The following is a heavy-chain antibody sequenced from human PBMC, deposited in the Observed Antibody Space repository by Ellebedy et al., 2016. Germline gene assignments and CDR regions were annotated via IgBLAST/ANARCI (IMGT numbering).Heavy chain of an antibody. V-gene: IGHV3-30-3*01. CDR1: GFTFSSYA. CDR2: ISYDGSNK. CDR3: ATRGSCYRY. Sequence: GVSLRLSXAASGFTFSSYAMHWVRQAPGKGLEWVAVISYDGSNKYYADSVKGRFTISRDNSKNTLYLQMNSLRAEDTAVYYCATRGSCYRYWGQGTLVTVSS. D-gene: IGHD2-15*01. J-gene: IGHJ4*02.